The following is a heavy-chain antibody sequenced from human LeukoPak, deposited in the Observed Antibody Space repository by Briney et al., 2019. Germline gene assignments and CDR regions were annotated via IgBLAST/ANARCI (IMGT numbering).Heavy chain of an antibody. CDR2: FDPEDGET. CDR1: GYTLTELS. CDR3: ARDWGYSSSWYNWFDP. Sequence: ASVKVSCKVSGYTLTELSMHWVRQAPGKGLEWMGGFDPEDGETIYAQKFQGRVTMTEDTSTDTAYMELSSLRSEDTAVYYCARDWGYSSSWYNWFDPWGQGTLVTVSS. D-gene: IGHD6-13*01. V-gene: IGHV1-24*01. J-gene: IGHJ5*02.